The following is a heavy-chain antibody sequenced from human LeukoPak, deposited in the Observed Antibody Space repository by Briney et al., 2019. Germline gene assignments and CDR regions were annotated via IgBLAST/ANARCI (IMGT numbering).Heavy chain of an antibody. J-gene: IGHJ4*02. CDR3: ASPSYSSSWYFDY. Sequence: SGGSLRLSCAASGFTVSSNYMSWVRQAPGKGLEWVSVIYSGGSTYYADSVKGRFTISRDNSKNTLYLQMNSLRAEDAAVYYCASPSYSSSWYFDYWSQGTLVTVSS. V-gene: IGHV3-53*05. CDR1: GFTVSSNY. CDR2: IYSGGST. D-gene: IGHD6-13*01.